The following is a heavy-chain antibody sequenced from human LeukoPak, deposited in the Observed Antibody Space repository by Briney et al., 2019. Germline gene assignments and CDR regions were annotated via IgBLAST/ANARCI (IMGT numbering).Heavy chain of an antibody. CDR2: IYYSGST. Sequence: SETLSLTCTVSGGSISSYYWSWIRQPPGKGLEWIGYIYYSGSTNYNPSLKSRVTISVDTSKNQFSLKLSSVTAADTAVYYCARVARGELGEVDYWGQGTLVTVSS. CDR1: GGSISSYY. J-gene: IGHJ4*02. CDR3: ARVARGELGEVDY. V-gene: IGHV4-59*01. D-gene: IGHD1-26*01.